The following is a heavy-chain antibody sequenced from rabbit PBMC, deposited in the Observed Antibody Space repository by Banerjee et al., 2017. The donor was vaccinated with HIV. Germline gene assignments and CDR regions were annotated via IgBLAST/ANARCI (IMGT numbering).Heavy chain of an antibody. V-gene: IGHV1S45*01. CDR2: IYNGDGST. D-gene: IGHD2-1*01. CDR1: GFDFSSGYD. CDR3: ARTYDDYRDGYYFNL. J-gene: IGHJ4*01. Sequence: QEQLKETGGGLVQPGGSLTLSCKASGFDFSSGYDMCWVRQAPGKGLEWIGCIYNGDGSTYYATWAKGRFTISKTSSTTVTLQMTSLTAADTATYFCARTYDDYRDGYYFNLWGPGTLVTVS.